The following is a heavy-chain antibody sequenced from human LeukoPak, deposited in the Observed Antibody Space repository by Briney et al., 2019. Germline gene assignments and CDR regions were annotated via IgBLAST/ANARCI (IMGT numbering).Heavy chain of an antibody. D-gene: IGHD2-15*01. J-gene: IGHJ3*02. CDR3: ATCSGGSCYLGHAFDI. CDR1: GGSISTSTYY. CDR2: TYYSGST. V-gene: IGHV4-39*01. Sequence: SVTLPLTCTVSGGSISTSTYYWGWIRQPPGKGLEWIGSTYYSGSTYYNPSLKSRVAISVDTSKNQFSLSLSSVTAADTAVFYCATCSGGSCYLGHAFDIWGQGTMVTVSS.